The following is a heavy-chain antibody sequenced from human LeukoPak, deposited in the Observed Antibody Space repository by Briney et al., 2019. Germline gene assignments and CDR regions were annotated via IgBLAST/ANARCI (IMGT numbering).Heavy chain of an antibody. CDR1: GFTFSTYW. V-gene: IGHV3-7*01. D-gene: IGHD3-22*01. J-gene: IGHJ4*02. Sequence: GGSLRLSCAASGFTFSTYWMSWVRQAPGKGLEGVANIKQDGSTKYYVDSVKGRFTISRDNAKNSLYLQMNSLTDEDTAVYYCASSHDSSGNDWGQGTLVTVYS. CDR3: ASSHDSSGND. CDR2: IKQDGSTK.